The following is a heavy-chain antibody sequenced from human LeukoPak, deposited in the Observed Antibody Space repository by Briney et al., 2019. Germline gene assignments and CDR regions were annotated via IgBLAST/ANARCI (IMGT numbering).Heavy chain of an antibody. V-gene: IGHV4-39*01. Sequence: SETLSLTCTVYGGSISSSSYYWGWIRQPPGKGLEWIGSIYYSGSTYYNPSLKSRVTISVDTSKNQFSLKLSSVTAADTAVYYCARSNYDILTGYYGANDYWGQGTLVTVSS. CDR3: ARSNYDILTGYYGANDY. J-gene: IGHJ4*02. CDR1: GGSISSSSYY. D-gene: IGHD3-9*01. CDR2: IYYSGST.